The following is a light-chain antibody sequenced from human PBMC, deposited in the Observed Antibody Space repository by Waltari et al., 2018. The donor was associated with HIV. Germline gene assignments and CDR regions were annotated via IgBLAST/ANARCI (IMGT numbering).Light chain of an antibody. J-gene: IGKJ1*01. CDR3: QQYGSSPRT. CDR1: QSISSTY. Sequence: ELVLTQSPGTLSVSPGETATVSCRASQSISSTYVAWYQRKPGQAPRLLIYNASTRPTGIPDRFNGSGSGTDFILTIRRLEPGDSAVYYCQQYGSSPRTFGEGTKVEIK. CDR2: NAS. V-gene: IGKV3-20*01.